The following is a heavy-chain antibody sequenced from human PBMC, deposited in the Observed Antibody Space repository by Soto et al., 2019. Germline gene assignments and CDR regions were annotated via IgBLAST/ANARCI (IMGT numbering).Heavy chain of an antibody. V-gene: IGHV3-33*01. Sequence: QVQLVESGGGVVQPGRSLRLSCAASGFTFSSYGMHWVRQAPGKGLEWVAVIWYDGSNKYYADSVKGRFTISRDNSKNTLYLQMNSLRAEDTAVYYCARDSPLRSIVGATGWFDPWGQGTLVTVSS. J-gene: IGHJ5*02. CDR2: IWYDGSNK. CDR3: ARDSPLRSIVGATGWFDP. CDR1: GFTFSSYG. D-gene: IGHD1-26*01.